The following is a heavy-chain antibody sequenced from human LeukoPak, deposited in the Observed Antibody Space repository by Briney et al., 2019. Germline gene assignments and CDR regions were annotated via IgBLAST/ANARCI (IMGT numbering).Heavy chain of an antibody. CDR2: IIPIFGTA. D-gene: IGHD1-26*01. Sequence: GASVKVSCKASGGTFSSYAISWVRQAPGQGLEWMGGIIPIFGTANYAQKFQGRVAITTDESTSTAYMELSSLRSEDTAVYYCASATDEGFDPWGQGTLVTVSS. J-gene: IGHJ5*02. CDR1: GGTFSSYA. V-gene: IGHV1-69*05. CDR3: ASATDEGFDP.